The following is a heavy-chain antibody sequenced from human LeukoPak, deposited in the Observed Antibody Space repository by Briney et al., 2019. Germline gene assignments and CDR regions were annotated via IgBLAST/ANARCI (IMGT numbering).Heavy chain of an antibody. Sequence: NPSETLSLTCTVSGGSISSYYWSWIRQPPGKGLEWIGYIYYSGSTNYNPSLKSRVTISVDTSKNQFSLKLSSVTAADTAVYYCATDAPAGLGYCSSTSCYSYFDYWGQGTLVTVSS. V-gene: IGHV4-59*01. CDR3: ATDAPAGLGYCSSTSCYSYFDY. CDR1: GGSISSYY. J-gene: IGHJ4*02. D-gene: IGHD2-2*02. CDR2: IYYSGST.